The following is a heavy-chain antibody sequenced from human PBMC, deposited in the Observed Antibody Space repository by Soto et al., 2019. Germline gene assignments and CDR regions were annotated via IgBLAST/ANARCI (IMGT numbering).Heavy chain of an antibody. J-gene: IGHJ4*02. CDR3: ARGRWGATLVGYYLDY. CDR2: INAGNGNT. V-gene: IGHV1-3*01. D-gene: IGHD1-26*01. CDR1: AYPFASYA. Sequence: ASVKVSWQASAYPFASYAIQWVRQARGQRLEWMGWINAGNGNTKYSQKFKGRVTILRDKSARTDYMGVSSPGTEDTAIYYCARGRWGATLVGYYLDYWGQGTLVTVSS.